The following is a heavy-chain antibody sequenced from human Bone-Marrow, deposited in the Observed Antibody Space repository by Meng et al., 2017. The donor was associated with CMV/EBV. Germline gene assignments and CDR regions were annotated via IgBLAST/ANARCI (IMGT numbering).Heavy chain of an antibody. CDR3: ARDPSRSGVYGYYYGMDV. CDR2: IYHSGST. CDR1: GGSISSSNW. J-gene: IGHJ6*02. D-gene: IGHD3-3*01. Sequence: TLSLTCAVSGGSISSSNWWSWVRQPPGKGLEWIGEIYHSGSTNYNPSLKSRVTMSVETSKDQISLKLNSVTAADTAVYFCARDPSRSGVYGYYYGMDVWGQGTTVTVSS. V-gene: IGHV4-4*01.